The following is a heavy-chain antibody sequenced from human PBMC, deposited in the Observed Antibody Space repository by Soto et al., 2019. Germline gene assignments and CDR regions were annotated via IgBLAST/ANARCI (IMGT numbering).Heavy chain of an antibody. D-gene: IGHD3-10*01. V-gene: IGHV4-39*01. CDR2: MLYSGLT. CDR1: GYSVSSSDYY. J-gene: IGHJ4*02. CDR3: ATTRGLAVGGSFDY. Sequence: PSETLSLTCSVSGYSVSSSDYYWAWIRQPPGKGLEWIGSMLYSGLTYHNPSLRSRITIAVDTSKNQFSLKLNSVAAADTAFYYCATTRGLAVGGSFDYWGQGMLVTVSS.